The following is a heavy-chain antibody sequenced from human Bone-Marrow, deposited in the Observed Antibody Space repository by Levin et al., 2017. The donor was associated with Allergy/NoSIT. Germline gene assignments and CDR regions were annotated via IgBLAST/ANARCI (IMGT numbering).Heavy chain of an antibody. CDR3: AREYIVVVPAASKQQLKPPDY. Sequence: GGSLRLSCAASGFTFSDYYMSWIRQAPGKGLEWVSYISSSGSTIYYADSVKGRFTISRDNAKNSLYLQMNSLRAEDTAVYYCAREYIVVVPAASKQQLKPPDYWGQGTLVTVSS. D-gene: IGHD2-2*01. J-gene: IGHJ4*02. CDR1: GFTFSDYY. V-gene: IGHV3-11*01. CDR2: ISSSGSTI.